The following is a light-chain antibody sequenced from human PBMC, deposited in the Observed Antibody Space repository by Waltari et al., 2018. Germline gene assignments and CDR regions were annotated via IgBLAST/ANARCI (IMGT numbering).Light chain of an antibody. CDR3: QQYYSHGT. Sequence: AIRMTQSPSSLSASTGHRVTITCRASQGISSYLAWYQQKPGKAPKLLIYAASTLQSGVPSRFSGSGSGTDFTLTISCLQSEDFATYYCQQYYSHGTFGGGTKVEIK. CDR2: AAS. CDR1: QGISSY. V-gene: IGKV1-8*01. J-gene: IGKJ4*01.